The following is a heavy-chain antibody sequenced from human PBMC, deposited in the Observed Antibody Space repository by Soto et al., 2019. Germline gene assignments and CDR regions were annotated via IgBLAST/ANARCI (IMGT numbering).Heavy chain of an antibody. Sequence: CLRLSCAASGFTFSDADMHWVRQAPGKGLEWVSAITPSPSITSYGDSVRGRFTISRDDANDSVYLQMDSLRVDDSAIYYCARLPFGAYREDFWGQGTLVTVSS. CDR2: ITPSPSIT. J-gene: IGHJ4*02. V-gene: IGHV3-21*01. CDR3: ARLPFGAYREDF. D-gene: IGHD3-3*01. CDR1: GFTFSDAD.